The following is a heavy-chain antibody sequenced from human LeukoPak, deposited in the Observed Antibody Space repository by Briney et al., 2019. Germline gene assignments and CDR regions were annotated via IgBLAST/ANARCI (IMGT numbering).Heavy chain of an antibody. CDR2: IIPIFGTA. CDR3: ARGGRGVCFDY. J-gene: IGHJ4*02. Sequence: PSVKVSCKASGGTFSSYAISWVRRATRQGLEWMGGIIPIFGTANYAQKFQGRVTITTDESTSTAYMELSSLRSEDTAVYYCARGGRGVCFDYWGQGTLVTVSS. V-gene: IGHV1-69*05. D-gene: IGHD1-26*01. CDR1: GGTFSSYA.